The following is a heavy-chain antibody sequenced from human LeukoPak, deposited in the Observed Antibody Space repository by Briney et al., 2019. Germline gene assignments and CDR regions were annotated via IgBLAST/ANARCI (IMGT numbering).Heavy chain of an antibody. J-gene: IGHJ4*02. D-gene: IGHD5-24*01. V-gene: IGHV4-39*07. Sequence: SETLSLTCTVSGGSINSGDYYWVWIRQPPGKGLEWIGSIYYSGSTSYNPSLKSRVAMTVDTSKSQFSLKLSSVTAADTAVYYCASEDGYNRLFDYWGQGTLVTVSS. CDR2: IYYSGST. CDR1: GGSINSGDYY. CDR3: ASEDGYNRLFDY.